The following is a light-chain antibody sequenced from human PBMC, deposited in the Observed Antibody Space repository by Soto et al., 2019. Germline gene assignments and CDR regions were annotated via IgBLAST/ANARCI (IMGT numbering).Light chain of an antibody. CDR1: QNVNNNY. CDR3: QQFGGSPPVT. CDR2: GPS. V-gene: IGKV3-20*01. Sequence: EIVVTQSPGTLSLSPGERATLSCRASQNVNNNYLAWYQQKPGQPPKLLIFGPSSRATGIPDRFSGSGSGTDFTLTISRLEPEDFAVYYCQQFGGSPPVTCGGGTKGEIK. J-gene: IGKJ4*01.